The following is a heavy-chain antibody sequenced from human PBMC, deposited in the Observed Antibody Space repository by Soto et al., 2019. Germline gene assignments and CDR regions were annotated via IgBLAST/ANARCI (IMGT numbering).Heavy chain of an antibody. CDR3: AKDTYYYYYYGMDV. CDR1: GFTFNSYG. J-gene: IGHJ6*02. V-gene: IGHV3-30*18. Sequence: GGSLRLSCAASGFTFNSYGIHWVRQAPGKGLEWVAVISHDGSKTNYADSVKGRVTISRDNSKDTVYLQMNSLRAEDTAVYYCAKDTYYYYYYGMDVWGQGTTVTVSS. CDR2: ISHDGSKT.